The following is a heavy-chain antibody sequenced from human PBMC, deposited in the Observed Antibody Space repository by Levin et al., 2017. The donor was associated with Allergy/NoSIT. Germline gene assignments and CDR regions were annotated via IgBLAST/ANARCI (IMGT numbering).Heavy chain of an antibody. J-gene: IGHJ4*02. CDR2: IKQDGSEK. CDR1: GFTFSSYW. CDR3: ARVSPGWYYDILTGQYYFDY. Sequence: GESLKISCAASGFTFSSYWMSWVRQAPGKGLEWVANIKQDGSEKYYVDSVKGRFTISRDNAKNSLYLQMNSLRAEDTAVYYCARVSPGWYYDILTGQYYFDYWGQGTLVTVSS. D-gene: IGHD3-9*01. V-gene: IGHV3-7*01.